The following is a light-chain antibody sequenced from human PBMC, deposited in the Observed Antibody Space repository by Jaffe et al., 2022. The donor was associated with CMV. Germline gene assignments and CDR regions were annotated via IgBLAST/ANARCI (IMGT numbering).Light chain of an antibody. Sequence: QSVLTQPPSISAAPGQKVTISCSGSSSNIGKTHVSWYQQLPGTAPKLLIFEKNQRPSGVPDRFSGSKSGTSATLAIAGLQTGDEADYYCAAWDTNVATWLFGGGTRLTVL. CDR3: AAWDTNVATWL. CDR1: SSNIGKTH. J-gene: IGLJ3*02. V-gene: IGLV1-51*02. CDR2: EKN.